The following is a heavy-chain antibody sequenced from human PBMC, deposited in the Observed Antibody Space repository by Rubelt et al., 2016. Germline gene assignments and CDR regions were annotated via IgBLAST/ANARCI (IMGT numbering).Heavy chain of an antibody. CDR3: ARVMITFGGVIEVGWFDP. Sequence: QVQLVQSGAEVKKPGSSVKVSCKASGGTFSSYAISWVRQAPGHGLEWLGWVSAYNGNTNCAQKLQGRVTITTDTSTSTAYMELRSLRSDDTAVYYCARVMITFGGVIEVGWFDPWGQGTLVTVSS. CDR1: GGTFSSYA. CDR2: VSAYNGNT. D-gene: IGHD3-16*02. V-gene: IGHV1-18*01. J-gene: IGHJ5*02.